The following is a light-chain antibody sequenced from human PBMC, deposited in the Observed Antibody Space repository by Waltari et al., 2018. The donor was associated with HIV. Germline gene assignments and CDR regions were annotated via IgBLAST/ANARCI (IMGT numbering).Light chain of an antibody. CDR2: DID. CDR3: ASNRLDSTLV. V-gene: IGLV2-14*03. Sequence: QSALTQPASVSGFPGQTINISCTGISTDSRFYQHVSWYQQHPGSVPRLIIYDIDSRLAGISDHFSGSRSGDSASLTISGLQSGDEAHYFCASNRLDSTLVFGGGTKLTIL. CDR1: STDSRFYQH. J-gene: IGLJ2*01.